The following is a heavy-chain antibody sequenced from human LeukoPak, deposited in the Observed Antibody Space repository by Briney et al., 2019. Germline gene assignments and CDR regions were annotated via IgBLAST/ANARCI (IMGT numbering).Heavy chain of an antibody. CDR3: AKDKALYYYDSSGFDY. Sequence: PGGSLRLSCAASGFTFSSSDMHWVRQAPGKGLEWVAFIRYDGNNKYYADSVKGRFTISRDNSKNTLYLEMNSLRAEDTAVYYCAKDKALYYYDSSGFDYWGQGTLVTVSS. J-gene: IGHJ4*02. CDR1: GFTFSSSD. D-gene: IGHD3-22*01. V-gene: IGHV3-30*02. CDR2: IRYDGNNK.